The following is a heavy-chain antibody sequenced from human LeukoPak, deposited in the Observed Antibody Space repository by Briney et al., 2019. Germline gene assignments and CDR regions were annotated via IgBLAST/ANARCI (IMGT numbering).Heavy chain of an antibody. V-gene: IGHV5-51*01. Sequence: GESLKISCKGSGYSFPTYWIAWVRQMPGKGLEWMGIIYPDESNIRYSPSFQGQVAISADKSISTAYLQWSSLKASDTAMYYCARPPSRGYSSSFEYWGQGTLVTVSS. CDR1: GYSFPTYW. CDR3: ARPPSRGYSSSFEY. D-gene: IGHD2-2*03. J-gene: IGHJ4*02. CDR2: IYPDESNI.